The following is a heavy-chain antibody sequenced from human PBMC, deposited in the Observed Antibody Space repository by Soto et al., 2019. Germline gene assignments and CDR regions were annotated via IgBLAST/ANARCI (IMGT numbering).Heavy chain of an antibody. CDR1: GYTFTDYY. Sequence: QVQLVQSRAEVKKPGASVNVSCKASGYTFTDYYIYWLRQSPGHGREWMGWINPNSGATNYAHNFQGRVNMTRDRSIRAAYIELSRLSSDDAAVYYCAKDQGGYMVSGMDVWGQGTTVTVSS. D-gene: IGHD2-2*02. J-gene: IGHJ6*02. V-gene: IGHV1-2*02. CDR2: INPNSGAT. CDR3: AKDQGGYMVSGMDV.